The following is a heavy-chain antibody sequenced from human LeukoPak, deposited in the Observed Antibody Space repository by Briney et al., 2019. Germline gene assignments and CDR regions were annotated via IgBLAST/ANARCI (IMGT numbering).Heavy chain of an antibody. Sequence: SETLSLTCGVSGGSISSSNWWSWGRQPPGKGVEWIGEIHHSGEINYQPSLKSRVTISIDKSKNHFSLKLTSVSAADTAIYYCARGKQQLVPPFDYWGQGALVTVSS. D-gene: IGHD6-13*01. V-gene: IGHV4/OR15-8*02. CDR3: ARGKQQLVPPFDY. CDR1: GGSISSSNW. CDR2: IHHSGEI. J-gene: IGHJ4*02.